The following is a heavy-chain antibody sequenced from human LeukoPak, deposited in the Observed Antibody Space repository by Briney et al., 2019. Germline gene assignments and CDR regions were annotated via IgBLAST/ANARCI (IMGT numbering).Heavy chain of an antibody. CDR3: ARREGGWYLDY. J-gene: IGHJ4*02. Sequence: GESLKISCKGSGYTFSNYWIGGVRQMPGKGLEWMGIIYPGDSDTRYSPSFQGQVTISADKSISTAYLQWNSLKASDTAMYYCARREGGWYLDYWGQGTLVTVSS. V-gene: IGHV5-51*01. CDR2: IYPGDSDT. D-gene: IGHD6-19*01. CDR1: GYTFSNYW.